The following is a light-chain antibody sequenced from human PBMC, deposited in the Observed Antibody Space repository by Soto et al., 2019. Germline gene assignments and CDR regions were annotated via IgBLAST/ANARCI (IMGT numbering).Light chain of an antibody. CDR3: QHSYSTPLT. CDR1: QSISSY. J-gene: IGKJ4*01. CDR2: AAC. V-gene: IGKV1-39*01. Sequence: DIQMTQSPSSLSASVGDRVTITCRASQSISSYLNWYQQKPGKAPTLLIYAACSLQSGVPSMFSGSGSGTDFTLTISSLQPEDFATYYCQHSYSTPLTCGGGTKVEIK.